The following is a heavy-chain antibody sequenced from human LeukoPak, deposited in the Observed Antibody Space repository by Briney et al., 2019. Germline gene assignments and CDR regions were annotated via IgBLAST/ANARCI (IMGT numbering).Heavy chain of an antibody. Sequence: GGSLRLSCAASGFTFSSYSMNWVRQAPGKGLEWVSYISSSSSTIYYADSVKGRFTISRDNAKNSLYLQMNSLGAEDTAVYYCAREQSAAAGDSPYYFDYWGQGTLVTVSS. D-gene: IGHD6-13*01. CDR3: AREQSAAAGDSPYYFDY. CDR1: GFTFSSYS. CDR2: ISSSSSTI. V-gene: IGHV3-48*01. J-gene: IGHJ4*02.